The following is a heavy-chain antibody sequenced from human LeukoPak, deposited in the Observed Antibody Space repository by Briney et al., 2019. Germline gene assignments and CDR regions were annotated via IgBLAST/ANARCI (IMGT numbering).Heavy chain of an antibody. V-gene: IGHV6-1*01. CDR1: GDSFSSNAAG. CDR2: TYYRSKWYN. Sequence: SQTLSLTRAISGDSFSSNAAGWNWLRQSPSRGLEWLGRTYYRSKWYNEYAVSVKSRITINPDTSKNQFSLQLNSVTPEDTAVYYCARQQWLVIDYWGQGTLVTVSS. D-gene: IGHD6-19*01. CDR3: ARQQWLVIDY. J-gene: IGHJ4*02.